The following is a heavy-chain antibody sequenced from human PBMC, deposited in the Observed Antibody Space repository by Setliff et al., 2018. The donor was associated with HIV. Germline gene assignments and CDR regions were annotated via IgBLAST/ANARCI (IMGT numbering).Heavy chain of an antibody. Sequence: GGSLRLSCAASGFTLSDHWMHWVRQVPGKGLVWVAYISSDSSPIYYADSVKGRFTISRDNAENSLYLQMNSLRAEDTAVYYCARDQSPTYYYDTSNYHPLFDYWGQGTLVTVSS. D-gene: IGHD3-22*01. CDR1: GFTLSDHW. J-gene: IGHJ4*02. CDR2: ISSDSSPI. V-gene: IGHV3-48*01. CDR3: ARDQSPTYYYDTSNYHPLFDY.